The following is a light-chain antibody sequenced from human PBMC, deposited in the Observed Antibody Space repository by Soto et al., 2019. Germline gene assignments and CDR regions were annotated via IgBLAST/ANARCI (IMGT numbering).Light chain of an antibody. CDR2: DVN. V-gene: IGLV2-14*03. Sequence: QSALTQPASVSGSPGQSITISCNGTRSDVGANNYVSWYQHHQGKAPKVMVYDVNNRPSGVSSRFSGSKSGNTASLTISGLEAEDEADYYCYSPIGGTTGVFGGGTTKTVL. J-gene: IGLJ2*01. CDR3: YSPIGGTTGV. CDR1: RSDVGANNY.